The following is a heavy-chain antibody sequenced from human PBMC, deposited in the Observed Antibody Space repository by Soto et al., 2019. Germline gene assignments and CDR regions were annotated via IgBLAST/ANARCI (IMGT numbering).Heavy chain of an antibody. Sequence: GASVKVSCKASGYTFNNYDIHWVRQAPGHGLEWVGWMNPNSGNTGYAQNFRGRVTMTQNTAIGTAYMELSSLRSGDTATYYCTRAYGAETFDFWGQGTRVTVSS. V-gene: IGHV1-8*02. D-gene: IGHD3-10*01. CDR2: MNPNSGNT. J-gene: IGHJ5*01. CDR3: TRAYGAETFDF. CDR1: GYTFNNYD.